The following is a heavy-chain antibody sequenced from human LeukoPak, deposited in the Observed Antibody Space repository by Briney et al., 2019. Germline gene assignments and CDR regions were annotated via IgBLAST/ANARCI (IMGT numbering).Heavy chain of an antibody. CDR3: ARETRSYYYYYGMDV. D-gene: IGHD1-14*01. V-gene: IGHV3-53*01. CDR2: LYNAGST. J-gene: IGHJ6*02. Sequence: SGGSLRLSCVASGFTVSNKYMSWVRQAPGKGLEWVSVLYNAGSTYYADSVEGRFTISRDNSKNTLYLQMNSLRAEDTAVYYCARETRSYYYYYGMDVWGQGTTVTVSS. CDR1: GFTVSNKY.